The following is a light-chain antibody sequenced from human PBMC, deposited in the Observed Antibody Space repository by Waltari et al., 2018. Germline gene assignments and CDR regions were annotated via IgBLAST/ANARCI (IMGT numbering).Light chain of an antibody. J-gene: IGKJ2*01. CDR2: KAS. Sequence: DIQMTQSPSTLSASVGDRVTIPCRASQSISSWLAWYQQNPGKAPKLLIYKASSLESGVPSRFSGSGSGTEFTLTISSLQPNDFATYYCQQYNSYSTFGQGTKLEIK. V-gene: IGKV1-5*03. CDR3: QQYNSYST. CDR1: QSISSW.